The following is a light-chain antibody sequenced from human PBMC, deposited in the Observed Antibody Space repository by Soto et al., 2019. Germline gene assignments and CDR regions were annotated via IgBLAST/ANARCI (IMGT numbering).Light chain of an antibody. CDR1: ESVSSK. J-gene: IGKJ5*01. CDR2: DAS. V-gene: IGKV3-11*01. CDR3: QQRWHWVR. Sequence: EIVLTQSPATLSVSPGERATLSFRASESVSSKLVWYQKKPGQAPRLLIHDASTRAPGIPDRFSGSGSGTDFTLTIISLEPEEFAVYYWQQRWHWVRFGPGTRLEI.